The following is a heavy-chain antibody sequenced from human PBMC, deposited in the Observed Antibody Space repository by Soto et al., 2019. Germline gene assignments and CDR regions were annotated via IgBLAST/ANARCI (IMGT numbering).Heavy chain of an antibody. J-gene: IGHJ4*02. V-gene: IGHV1-18*01. CDR1: GYTFTSYG. CDR3: ARDVQQWLVHTSFDY. Sequence: QVQLVQSGAEVKKPGASVKVSCKASGYTFTSYGISWVRQAPGQGLDWMGWISAYNGNTNYAQKLKGRVTTTTDTSTSTDYMELRSLRSVDTAVYYCARDVQQWLVHTSFDYWGQGTLVTVSS. CDR2: ISAYNGNT. D-gene: IGHD6-19*01.